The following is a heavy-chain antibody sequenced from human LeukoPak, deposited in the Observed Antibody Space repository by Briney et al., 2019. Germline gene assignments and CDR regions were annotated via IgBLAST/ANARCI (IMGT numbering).Heavy chain of an antibody. CDR2: MNPNSGNT. CDR3: ARGPSDDSTHAAFDI. D-gene: IGHD3-22*01. V-gene: IGHV1-8*03. J-gene: IGHJ3*02. CDR1: GYTFTSYD. Sequence: ASVKVSCKAPGYTFTSYDINWVRQATGQGLEWMGWMNPNSGNTGYAQKFQGRVTITRNTSISTAYMELSSLRSEDTAVYYCARGPSDDSTHAAFDIWGQGTIVTVSS.